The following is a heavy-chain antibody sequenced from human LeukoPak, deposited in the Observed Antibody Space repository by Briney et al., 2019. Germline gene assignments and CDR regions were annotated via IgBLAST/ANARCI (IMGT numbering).Heavy chain of an antibody. CDR3: ARALYYYGSGSLYGMDV. CDR1: GFTFSSYS. V-gene: IGHV3-21*01. Sequence: GGSLRLSCAASGFTFSSYSMNWVRQAPGKGLEWVSSISSSSSYIYYADSVKGRFTISRDNAKNSLYLQMNSLRAEDTAVYYCARALYYYGSGSLYGMDVRGQGTTVTVSS. CDR2: ISSSSSYI. J-gene: IGHJ6*02. D-gene: IGHD3-10*01.